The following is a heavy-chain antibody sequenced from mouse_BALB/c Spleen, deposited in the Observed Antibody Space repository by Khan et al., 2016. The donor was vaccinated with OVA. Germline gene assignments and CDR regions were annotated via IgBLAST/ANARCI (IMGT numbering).Heavy chain of an antibody. CDR3: ARRNYFGYTFAY. D-gene: IGHD1-2*01. V-gene: IGHV1-77*01. CDR1: GYTFTDYY. J-gene: IGHJ3*01. Sequence: QVQLQQSGAELARPGASVKLSCKASGYTFTDYYINWVKLRTGQGLEWIGEISPGSGDTYYNERFKCKATLTADKSSSTAYMQLSSLTSEASAVYFCARRNYFGYTFAYWGQGTLVTVSA. CDR2: ISPGSGDT.